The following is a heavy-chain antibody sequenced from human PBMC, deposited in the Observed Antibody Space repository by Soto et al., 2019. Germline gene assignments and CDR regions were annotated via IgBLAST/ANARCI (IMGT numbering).Heavy chain of an antibody. V-gene: IGHV1-8*01. J-gene: IGHJ6*04. CDR3: ARGPRVRADTIFGVVIVLDI. CDR1: GYTFNNYD. CDR2: MNPNSGYT. Sequence: QVQLVQSGAEVKKPGASVKVSCKASGYTFNNYDIHWVRQATGQGLEWVGWMNPNSGYTEFAQKFQGRVSMTRNTSISTAYMELSSLRSEDTAMYYCARGPRVRADTIFGVVIVLDIWGTGTTVTVSS. D-gene: IGHD3-3*01.